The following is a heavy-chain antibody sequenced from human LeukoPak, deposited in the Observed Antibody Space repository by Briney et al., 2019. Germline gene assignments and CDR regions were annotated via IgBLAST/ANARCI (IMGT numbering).Heavy chain of an antibody. J-gene: IGHJ4*02. CDR3: ARAGSLWFGESKLDY. V-gene: IGHV3-7*01. CDR1: GFTFGTYW. Sequence: PGGSLRLSCAASGFTFGTYWMNWVRRAPEKGLEWVANINQDGSEKYYVDSVKGRFTISRDNAKNSLYLQMNSLRAEDTAVFYCARAGSLWFGESKLDYWGQGTLVTVSS. CDR2: INQDGSEK. D-gene: IGHD3-10*01.